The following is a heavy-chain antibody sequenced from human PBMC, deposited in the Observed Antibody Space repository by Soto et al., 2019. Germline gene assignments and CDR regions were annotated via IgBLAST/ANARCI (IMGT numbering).Heavy chain of an antibody. Sequence: VQLVQSGAEVKEPGSSVKVYCKASGGTFSSYAISWVRQAPGQGLEWMGGIIAIFGTANYAQKFQGRVTITADESKITAYMELSSLRSEDTAVYYCARDLEVGDVRYFDLWGRGTLVTVSS. J-gene: IGHJ2*01. CDR1: GGTFSSYA. CDR2: IIAIFGTA. V-gene: IGHV1-69*01. D-gene: IGHD2-21*01. CDR3: ARDLEVGDVRYFDL.